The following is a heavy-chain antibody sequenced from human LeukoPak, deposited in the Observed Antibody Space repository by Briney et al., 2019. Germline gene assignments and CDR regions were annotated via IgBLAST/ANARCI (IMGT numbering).Heavy chain of an antibody. V-gene: IGHV3-30-3*01. CDR1: GFTFSSYA. Sequence: GGSLRLSCAASGFTFSSYAMHWVRQAPGKGLEGVAVISYDGSNKYYADSVKGRFTISRDNSKNTLYLQMNSLRAEDTAVYHCARGSPYYYDSSGFPKYFQHWGQGTLVTVSS. D-gene: IGHD3-22*01. J-gene: IGHJ1*01. CDR3: ARGSPYYYDSSGFPKYFQH. CDR2: ISYDGSNK.